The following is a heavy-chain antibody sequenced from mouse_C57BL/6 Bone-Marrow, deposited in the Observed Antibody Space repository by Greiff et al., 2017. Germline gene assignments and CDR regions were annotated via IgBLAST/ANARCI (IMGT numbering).Heavy chain of an antibody. V-gene: IGHV1-64*01. CDR3: ARGPYYFGPFDY. J-gene: IGHJ2*01. CDR2: IHPNSGST. CDR1: GYTFTSYW. Sequence: QVQLQQPGAELVKPGASVKLSCKASGYTFTSYWMHWVKQRPGQGLEWIGMIHPNSGSTKYNEKFKSKATLTVDKSSSTAYMQLSSLTSEDSAVYYCARGPYYFGPFDYWGQGTTLTVSS. D-gene: IGHD1-1*01.